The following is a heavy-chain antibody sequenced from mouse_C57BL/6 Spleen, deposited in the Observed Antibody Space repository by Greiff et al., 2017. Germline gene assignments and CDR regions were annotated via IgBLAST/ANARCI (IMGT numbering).Heavy chain of an antibody. Sequence: DVKLVESGGGLVKPGGSLKLSCAASGFTFSSYAMSWVRQTPEKRLEWVATISDGGSYTSYPDNVKGRFTISRDNAKNNLYLQMSHLKSEDTAMYYCSRWGLGQNYFDYWGQGTTLTFSS. D-gene: IGHD4-1*01. J-gene: IGHJ2*01. CDR3: SRWGLGQNYFDY. CDR2: ISDGGSYT. V-gene: IGHV5-4*03. CDR1: GFTFSSYA.